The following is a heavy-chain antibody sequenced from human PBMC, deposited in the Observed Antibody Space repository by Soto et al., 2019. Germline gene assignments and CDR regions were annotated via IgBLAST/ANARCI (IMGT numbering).Heavy chain of an antibody. CDR2: ISSSDNTV. CDR1: GFTFRTYE. CDR3: AREGIATAGPNFDY. V-gene: IGHV3-48*03. Sequence: PXESLRLSFAASGFTFRTYEMNWVRQAPGKGLEWISYISSSDNTVFYADAVKGRFTISRDNAKNSLYLHMNSLRAEDTAVYYCAREGIATAGPNFDYWGQGTLVT. D-gene: IGHD6-13*01. J-gene: IGHJ4*02.